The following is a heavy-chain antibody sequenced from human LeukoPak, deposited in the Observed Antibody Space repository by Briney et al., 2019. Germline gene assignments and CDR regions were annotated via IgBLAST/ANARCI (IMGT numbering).Heavy chain of an antibody. CDR3: ARSWGPDTLFDY. CDR2: IYYSGST. V-gene: IGHV4-59*01. J-gene: IGHJ4*02. D-gene: IGHD3-16*01. Sequence: SETLSLTCTVSGGSISSYYWSWIRQPPGKGLEWIGYIYYSGSTNYNPSLKSRVTISVDTSKNQFSLRLSSVTAADTAVYYCARSWGPDTLFDYWGQGTLVTVSS. CDR1: GGSISSYY.